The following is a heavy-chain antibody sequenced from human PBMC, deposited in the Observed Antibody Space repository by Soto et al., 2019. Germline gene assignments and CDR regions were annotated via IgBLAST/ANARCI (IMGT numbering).Heavy chain of an antibody. Sequence: PGGSLRLSCTASGFTFGDYAMSWFRQAPGKGLEWVGFIRSKAYGGTTEYAASVKGRFTISRDNSKNTLYLQMGSLRAEDMAVYYCARDGGSYYLDYWGQGTLVTVSS. CDR1: GFTFGDYA. D-gene: IGHD1-26*01. J-gene: IGHJ4*02. CDR2: IRSKAYGGTT. V-gene: IGHV3-49*03. CDR3: ARDGGSYYLDY.